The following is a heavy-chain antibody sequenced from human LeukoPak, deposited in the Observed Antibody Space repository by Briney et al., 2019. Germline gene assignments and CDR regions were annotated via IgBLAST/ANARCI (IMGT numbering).Heavy chain of an antibody. J-gene: IGHJ6*03. CDR3: ARVAYGDYFHFYYYMDV. CDR2: IYSGGNT. V-gene: IGHV3-66*01. D-gene: IGHD4-17*01. CDR1: GFTLSNNY. Sequence: PGGSLRLSCAASGFTLSNNYMSWVRQAPGEGLEWVSIIYSGGNTYYADSVKGRFTISRDNSKNTLYLPMNSLRPEDTAVYYCARVAYGDYFHFYYYMDVWGTGTTVTVSS.